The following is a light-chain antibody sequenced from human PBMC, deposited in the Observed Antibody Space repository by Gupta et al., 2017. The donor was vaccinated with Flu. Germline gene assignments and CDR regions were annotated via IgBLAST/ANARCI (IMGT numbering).Light chain of an antibody. CDR2: EGT. CDR1: SRDVGSYNL. V-gene: IGLV2-23*01. J-gene: IGLJ1*01. CDR3: CSYAGSSTFYV. Sequence: QSALTQPASVSGSPGQSITISCTGTSRDVGSYNLVSWYQQHPGKAPKLIIYEGTKRPSGVSNRFSGSKSGNTASLTISGLQAEDEADYCCCSYAGSSTFYVFGTGTKVTVL.